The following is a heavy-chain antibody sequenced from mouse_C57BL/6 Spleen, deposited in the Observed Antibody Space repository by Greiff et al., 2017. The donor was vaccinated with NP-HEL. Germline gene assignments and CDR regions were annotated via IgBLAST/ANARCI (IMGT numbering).Heavy chain of an antibody. CDR2: IDPETGGT. CDR1: GYTFTDYE. Sequence: QVQLKQSGAELVRPGASVTLSCKASGYTFTDYEMHWVKQTPVHGLEWIGAIDPETGGTAYNQKFKGKAILTADKSSSTAYMELRSLTSEDSAVYYCTRSGGYFLDDWGQGTTLTVSS. J-gene: IGHJ2*01. V-gene: IGHV1-15*01. CDR3: TRSGGYFLDD. D-gene: IGHD2-3*01.